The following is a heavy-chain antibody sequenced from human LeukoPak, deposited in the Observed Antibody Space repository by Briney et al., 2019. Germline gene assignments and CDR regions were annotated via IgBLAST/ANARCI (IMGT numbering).Heavy chain of an antibody. D-gene: IGHD4-17*01. CDR2: ISYDGRNQ. CDR3: AKGSAYGDYYYYGMDV. CDR1: GFTFSTYG. V-gene: IGHV3-30*18. J-gene: IGHJ6*02. Sequence: PGGSLRLSCAASGFTFSTYGMHWVRQAPGKGLEGVAVISYDGRNQYYADSVKGRFTISRENSENTLYLQMNSLIPEDTAVYYCAKGSAYGDYYYYGMDVWGQGTTVTVSS.